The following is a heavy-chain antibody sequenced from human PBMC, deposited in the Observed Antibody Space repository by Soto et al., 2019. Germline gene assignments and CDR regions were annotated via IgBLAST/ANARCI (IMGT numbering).Heavy chain of an antibody. D-gene: IGHD3-10*01. Sequence: KISGTLSLTCTVSGGSISSYYWSWIRQPPGKGLEWIGYIYYSGSTNYNPSLKSRVTISVDTSKNQFSLKLNSMTAADTAVYYCARHNYGSGTTYFDYWGQGTLVTVSS. J-gene: IGHJ4*02. CDR1: GGSISSYY. CDR3: ARHNYGSGTTYFDY. CDR2: IYYSGST. V-gene: IGHV4-59*08.